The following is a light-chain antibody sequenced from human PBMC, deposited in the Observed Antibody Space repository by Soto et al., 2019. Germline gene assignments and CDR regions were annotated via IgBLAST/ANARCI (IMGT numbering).Light chain of an antibody. J-gene: IGKJ1*01. Sequence: ESATLSCRASQSVSSNLAWYQQKPGQAPRLLIYGASTRATGIPARFSGSGSGTEFTLTISSLQSEDFAVYYCQQYNNWPPWTFGQGTKVDIK. CDR1: QSVSSN. V-gene: IGKV3-15*01. CDR2: GAS. CDR3: QQYNNWPPWT.